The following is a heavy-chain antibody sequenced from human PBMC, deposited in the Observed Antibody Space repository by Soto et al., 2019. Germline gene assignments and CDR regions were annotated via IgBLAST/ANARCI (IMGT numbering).Heavy chain of an antibody. V-gene: IGHV3-23*01. CDR1: GFTFSTYA. D-gene: IGHD4-17*01. Sequence: GGSLRLSCEASGFTFSTYAMSWVRQAPGKGLEWVSALTPSGGERFYADSVKGRFTISRDNSMNALYLQMNSLRIEDTAVYYCAHPRGYGVFDAYDIWGQGTMVTVSS. J-gene: IGHJ3*02. CDR2: LTPSGGER. CDR3: AHPRGYGVFDAYDI.